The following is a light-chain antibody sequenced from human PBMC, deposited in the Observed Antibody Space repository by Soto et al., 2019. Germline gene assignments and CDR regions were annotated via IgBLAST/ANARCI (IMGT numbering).Light chain of an antibody. CDR2: GAS. Sequence: EIVMTQSPATLSVYPGERATLSCRASQTITSSLAWYQQKPGQAPRLLIYGASTRATCIPPRFSGSGSWTEFTLNISSLQPEDFAVYYCQQYNNWPPWTFGQGTKVEIK. CDR1: QTITSS. V-gene: IGKV3-15*01. CDR3: QQYNNWPPWT. J-gene: IGKJ1*01.